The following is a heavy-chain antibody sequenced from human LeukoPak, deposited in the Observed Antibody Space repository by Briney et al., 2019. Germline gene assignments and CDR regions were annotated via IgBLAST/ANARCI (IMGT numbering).Heavy chain of an antibody. J-gene: IGHJ5*02. CDR3: AKGGIRYSGWFDP. CDR2: SNHSGST. V-gene: IGHV4-34*01. Sequence: SETLSLTCAVYGGSFSGYYWSRIRQPPGKGLEWIGESNHSGSTNYNPSLKSRVTISVDTSKNQFSLKLSSVTAADTAVFFRAKGGIRYSGWFDPWGQGTLVTVSS. D-gene: IGHD3-9*01. CDR1: GGSFSGYY.